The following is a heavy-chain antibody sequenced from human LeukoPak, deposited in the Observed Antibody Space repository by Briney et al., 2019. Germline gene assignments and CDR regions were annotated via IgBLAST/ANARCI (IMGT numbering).Heavy chain of an antibody. CDR1: GYTFTSYG. CDR2: IYSGGST. J-gene: IGHJ4*02. V-gene: IGHV3-53*01. CDR3: ARAVGSH. Sequence: SCKASGYTFTSYGISWVRQAPGKGLEWVSVIYSGGSTYYADSVKGRFTISRDNSKNTLYLQMNSLRAEDTAVYYCARAVGSHWGQGTLVTVSS. D-gene: IGHD4-23*01.